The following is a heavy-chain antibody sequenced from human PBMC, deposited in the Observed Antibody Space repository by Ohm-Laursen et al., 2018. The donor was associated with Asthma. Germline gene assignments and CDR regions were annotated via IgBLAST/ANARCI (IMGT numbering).Heavy chain of an antibody. J-gene: IGHJ3*02. CDR2: IYHSGST. D-gene: IGHD2-21*02. Sequence: SETLSLTCAVSGGSISSSNWWSWVRQPPGKGLEWIGEIYHSGSTNYNPSLKSRVTISVDKSKNQFSLKLSSVTAADTAVYYCARAGCGGDCLNAFDIWGQGTMVTVSS. CDR1: GGSISSSNW. CDR3: ARAGCGGDCLNAFDI. V-gene: IGHV4-4*02.